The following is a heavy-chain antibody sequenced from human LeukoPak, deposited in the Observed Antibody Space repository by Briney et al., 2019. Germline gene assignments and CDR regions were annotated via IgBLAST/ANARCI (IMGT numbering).Heavy chain of an antibody. D-gene: IGHD5-18*01. CDR2: MNPNSGNT. CDR1: GYTFTSYD. V-gene: IGHV1-8*03. J-gene: IGHJ4*02. Sequence: ASVKVSCKASGYTFTSYDINWVRQATGQGLEWMGWMNPNSGNTGYAQKFQGRVTITRNTSISTAYMELSSLRSEDTAVYYCARASGYRRSYYFDYWGQGTLVTVSS. CDR3: ARASGYRRSYYFDY.